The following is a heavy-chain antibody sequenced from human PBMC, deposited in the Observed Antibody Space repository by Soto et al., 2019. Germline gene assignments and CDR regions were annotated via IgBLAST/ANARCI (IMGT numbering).Heavy chain of an antibody. CDR1: GYSFTSYW. V-gene: IGHV5-51*01. CDR3: ARDRSHSSAYWWLDY. J-gene: IGHJ4*02. D-gene: IGHD3-22*01. CDR2: IYPGDSDT. Sequence: GESLKISCKGSGYSFTSYWIGWVRQMPGKGLEWMGIIYPGDSDTRYSPDFQGQVTISADKSISTAYLRWSSLKASDTVLYYCARDRSHSSAYWWLDYWGQGTQVTVSS.